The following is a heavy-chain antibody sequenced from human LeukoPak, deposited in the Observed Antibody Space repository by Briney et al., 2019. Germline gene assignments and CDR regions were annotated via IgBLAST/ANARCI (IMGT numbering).Heavy chain of an antibody. J-gene: IGHJ4*02. CDR2: ISGSGGST. CDR1: GFILRSYA. CDR3: EKNGDCSGGNCYSSLDY. V-gene: IGHV3-23*01. D-gene: IGHD2-15*01. Sequence: GGSLRLSCEASGFILRSYAMSWLRQARGKGVEWVSLISGSGGSTYYADSVEGRLTISRDNSKNTLYLQMNSLRAEDTAVYYCEKNGDCSGGNCYSSLDYWGQGTLVTVSS.